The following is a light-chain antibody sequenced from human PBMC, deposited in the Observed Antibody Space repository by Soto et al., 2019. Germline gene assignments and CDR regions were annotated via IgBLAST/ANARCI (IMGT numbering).Light chain of an antibody. J-gene: IGKJ5*01. Sequence: TQSPSSLSASVGDSLTLTCRASQSVSSYLAWYQQKPGQAPRLLIYDASNRATGIPARFSGSGSGTDFTLTISSLEPEDFAVYYCQQRSNWPPITFGQGTRL. V-gene: IGKV3-11*01. CDR1: QSVSSY. CDR3: QQRSNWPPIT. CDR2: DAS.